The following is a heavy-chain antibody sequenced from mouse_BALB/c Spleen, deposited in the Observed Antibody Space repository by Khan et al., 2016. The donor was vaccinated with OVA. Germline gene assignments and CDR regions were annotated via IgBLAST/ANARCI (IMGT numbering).Heavy chain of an antibody. Sequence: QVQLQQSGAELARPGASVKMSCKASGYTFTSYTMHWVKQRPGQGLAWIGYINPSNGYTNYNQKFKDKATLTADKSSSTAYMQLSSLTSEDSAVYYCVRSGAYYRYDGYFDVWGAGTTVTVSS. CDR1: GYTFTSYT. D-gene: IGHD2-14*01. CDR2: INPSNGYT. CDR3: VRSGAYYRYDGYFDV. V-gene: IGHV1-4*01. J-gene: IGHJ1*01.